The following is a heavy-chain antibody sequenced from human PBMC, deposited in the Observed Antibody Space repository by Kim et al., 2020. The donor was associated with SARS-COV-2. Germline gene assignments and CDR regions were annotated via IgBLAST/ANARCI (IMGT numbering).Heavy chain of an antibody. J-gene: IGHJ6*02. CDR3: ARGEEEHGDYGGYYYYGMDV. D-gene: IGHD4-17*01. Sequence: SVKVSCKASGGTFSSYAISWVRQAPGQGLEWMGGIIPIFGTANYAQKFQGRVTITADESTSTAYMELSSLRSEDTAVYYCARGEEEHGDYGGYYYYGMDVWGQGTTVTVSS. V-gene: IGHV1-69*13. CDR1: GGTFSSYA. CDR2: IIPIFGTA.